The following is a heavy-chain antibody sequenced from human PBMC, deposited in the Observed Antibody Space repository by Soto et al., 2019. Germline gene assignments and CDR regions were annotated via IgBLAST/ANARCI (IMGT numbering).Heavy chain of an antibody. Sequence: PSETLSLTCTVAGASISGFYWSWIRKSAGKGLEWIGRIYATGTTDYNPSLKSRVMMSVDTSKKQFSLKLRSVTAADTAVYYCVRDGTKTLRDWFDPWGQGISVTVSS. D-gene: IGHD1-1*01. CDR3: VRDGTKTLRDWFDP. CDR2: IYATGTT. J-gene: IGHJ5*02. V-gene: IGHV4-4*07. CDR1: GASISGFY.